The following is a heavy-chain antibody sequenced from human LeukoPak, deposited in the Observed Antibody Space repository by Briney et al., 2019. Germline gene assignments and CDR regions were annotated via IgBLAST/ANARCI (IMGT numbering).Heavy chain of an antibody. CDR1: GYTFTSYG. D-gene: IGHD6-13*01. CDR2: ISAYNGNT. Sequence: ASVKVSCKASGYTFTSYGISWVRQAPGQGLEWMGWISAYNGNTNYAQKLQGRVTMTTDTSTSTAYVELRSLRSDDTAVYYCARSSRAAADSDYWGQGTLVTVSS. J-gene: IGHJ4*02. V-gene: IGHV1-18*01. CDR3: ARSSRAAADSDY.